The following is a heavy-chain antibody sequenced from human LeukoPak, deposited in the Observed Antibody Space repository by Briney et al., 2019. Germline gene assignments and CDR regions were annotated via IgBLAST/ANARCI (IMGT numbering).Heavy chain of an antibody. J-gene: IGHJ4*02. CDR1: GGAISSSNYY. CDR2: IYYSGST. D-gene: IGHD3-9*01. CDR3: ASHAGDLFTGFDY. Sequence: SETLSLTCTVSGGAISSSNYYWGWIRQPPGKGLEWIGSIYYSGSTYYNPSLKSRVTISVDTSKNQFSLKLSSVTATDTAAYYCASHAGDLFTGFDYWGQGTLVTVSS. V-gene: IGHV4-39*01.